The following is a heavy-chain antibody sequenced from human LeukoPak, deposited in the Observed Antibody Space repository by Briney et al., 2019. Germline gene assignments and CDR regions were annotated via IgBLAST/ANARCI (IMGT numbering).Heavy chain of an antibody. J-gene: IGHJ4*02. V-gene: IGHV4-59*01. CDR3: ARSGIAAAAPGY. Sequence: PSETLSLTCTVSGGSISSYYWSWIRQPPGKGLEWIGYIYYSGSTNYNPSLKSRVTISVDTSKNQFSLKLSSVTAADTAVYYCARSGIAAAAPGYWGQGTLVTVSS. CDR1: GGSISSYY. D-gene: IGHD6-13*01. CDR2: IYYSGST.